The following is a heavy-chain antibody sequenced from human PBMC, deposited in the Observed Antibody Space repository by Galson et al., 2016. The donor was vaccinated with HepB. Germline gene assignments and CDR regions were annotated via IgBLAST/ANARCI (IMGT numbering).Heavy chain of an antibody. V-gene: IGHV4-38-2*02. CDR2: IHHSGIT. CDR3: ARAHYYANTNTEYFQY. Sequence: SETLSLTCTVSGYSISSGFYWGWIRQSPGKGLEWIGSIHHSGITDYNSSLKSRVTVSVDTSTNQFSLKLSSVTAADTAVYYCARAHYYANTNTEYFQYWGQGTLVTVSS. D-gene: IGHD3-10*01. J-gene: IGHJ1*01. CDR1: GYSISSGFY.